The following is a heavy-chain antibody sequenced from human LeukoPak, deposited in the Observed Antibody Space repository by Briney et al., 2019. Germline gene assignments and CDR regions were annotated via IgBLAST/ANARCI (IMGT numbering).Heavy chain of an antibody. V-gene: IGHV4-59*01. J-gene: IGHJ3*02. Sequence: PSETLSLTCTVSGGSISSYYWSWIRQPPGKGLEWIGYIYYSGTTNYNPSLKSRVTISVDTSKNQFSLKLSSVTAADTAVYYCARGRFGVVITDAFDIWGQGTMVTVSP. CDR2: IYYSGTT. D-gene: IGHD3-3*01. CDR3: ARGRFGVVITDAFDI. CDR1: GGSISSYY.